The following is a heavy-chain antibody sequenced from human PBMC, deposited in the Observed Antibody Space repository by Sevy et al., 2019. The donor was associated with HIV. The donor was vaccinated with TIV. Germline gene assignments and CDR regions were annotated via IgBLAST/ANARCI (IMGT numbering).Heavy chain of an antibody. J-gene: IGHJ4*02. CDR1: GFTVSSNY. V-gene: IGHV3-53*01. Sequence: GGSLRLSCAASGFTVSSNYMSWVRQAPGKGLEWVSVIYSGGSTYYEDSVKGRFTISRDTSKNRLYLQMNSLRAEDTAVYHCAGSYDILTGYDYWGQGTLVTVSS. CDR2: IYSGGST. CDR3: AGSYDILTGYDY. D-gene: IGHD3-9*01.